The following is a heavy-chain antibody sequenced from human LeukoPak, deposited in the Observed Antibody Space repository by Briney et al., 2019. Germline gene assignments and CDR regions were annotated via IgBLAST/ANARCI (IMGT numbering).Heavy chain of an antibody. V-gene: IGHV1-2*06. CDR1: GYTFTGYY. D-gene: IGHD3-9*01. Sequence: ASVKVSCKASGYTFTGYYMHWVRQAPGRGLEWMGRINPNSGGTNYAQKFQGRVTMTRDTSISTAYMELSRLRSDDTAVYYCAREPMYYDILTGSFDYWGQGTLVTVSS. J-gene: IGHJ4*02. CDR2: INPNSGGT. CDR3: AREPMYYDILTGSFDY.